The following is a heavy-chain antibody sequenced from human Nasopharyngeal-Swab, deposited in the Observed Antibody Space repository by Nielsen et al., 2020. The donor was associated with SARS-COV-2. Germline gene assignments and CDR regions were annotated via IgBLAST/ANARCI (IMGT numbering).Heavy chain of an antibody. D-gene: IGHD3-10*01. CDR2: INHSGST. Sequence: GSLRLSCAVYGGSFSGYYWSWIRQPPGKGLEWIGEINHSGSTNYNPSLKSRVTISVDTSKNQFSLKLSSVTAADTAVYYCARGPVDVLLWFGELFHSHGMDVWGQGTKVTVSS. CDR3: ARGPVDVLLWFGELFHSHGMDV. J-gene: IGHJ6*02. V-gene: IGHV4-34*01. CDR1: GGSFSGYY.